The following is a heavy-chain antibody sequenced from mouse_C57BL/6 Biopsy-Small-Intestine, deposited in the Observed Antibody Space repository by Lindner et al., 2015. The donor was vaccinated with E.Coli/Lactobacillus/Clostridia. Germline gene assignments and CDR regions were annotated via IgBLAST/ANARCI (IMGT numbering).Heavy chain of an antibody. J-gene: IGHJ2*01. V-gene: IGHV1-20*01. CDR3: ARSPSYGTCFDY. Sequence: VQLQESGPELVKPGDSVKISCKASGYSFTGYFMNWVMQSHGKSLEWIGRINPYNGDTFYNQRFKGEATLTVDKSSRTAHMELRSLTSEDSAVYYCARSPSYGTCFDYWGQGTTLTVSS. D-gene: IGHD1-1*01. CDR1: GYSFTGYF. CDR2: INPYNGDT.